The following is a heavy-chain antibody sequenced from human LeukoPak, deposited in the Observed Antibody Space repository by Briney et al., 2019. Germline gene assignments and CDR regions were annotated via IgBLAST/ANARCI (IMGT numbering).Heavy chain of an antibody. CDR1: GGSFSGYY. V-gene: IGHV4-34*01. CDR3: ARQGDFWSGYYFDY. D-gene: IGHD3-3*01. J-gene: IGHJ4*02. Sequence: SETLSLTCAVYGGSFSGYYWSWIRQPPGKGLEWIGEINHSGSTNYNPSLKSRVTISVDTSKNQFSLELSSVTAADTAVYYCARQGDFWSGYYFDYWGQGTLVTVSS. CDR2: INHSGST.